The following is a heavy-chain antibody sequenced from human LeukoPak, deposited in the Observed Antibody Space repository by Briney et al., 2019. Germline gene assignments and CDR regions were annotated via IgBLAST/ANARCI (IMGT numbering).Heavy chain of an antibody. Sequence: GGSLRLSCAASGFTFSSYAMHWVRQAPGKGLGWVAVISYDGSNKYYADSVKGRFTISRDNSKNTLYLQMNSLRAEDTAVYYCARGGWLQFSYYYYGMDVWGQGTTVTVSS. V-gene: IGHV3-30-3*01. CDR1: GFTFSSYA. J-gene: IGHJ6*02. CDR3: ARGGWLQFSYYYYGMDV. CDR2: ISYDGSNK. D-gene: IGHD5-24*01.